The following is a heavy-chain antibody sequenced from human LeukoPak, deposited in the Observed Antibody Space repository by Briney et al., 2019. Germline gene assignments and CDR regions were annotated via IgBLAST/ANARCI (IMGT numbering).Heavy chain of an antibody. CDR3: ARVGYSSGWSFDY. CDR1: RFTFSSYW. D-gene: IGHD6-19*01. J-gene: IGHJ4*02. V-gene: IGHV3-74*01. CDR2: INSDGSST. Sequence: GGSLRLSCAASRFTFSSYWMHWVRQAPGKGLVWVSRINSDGSSTSYADSVKGRFTLSRDHDRKTLYLQMNSLRAEDTAVYYCARVGYSSGWSFDYWGQGTVVTVSS.